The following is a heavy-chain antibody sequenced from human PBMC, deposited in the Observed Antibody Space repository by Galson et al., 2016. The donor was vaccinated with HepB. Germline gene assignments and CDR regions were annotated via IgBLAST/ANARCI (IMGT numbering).Heavy chain of an antibody. D-gene: IGHD3-3*02. V-gene: IGHV3-9*01. CDR3: SKEMSDVLAFLEGRQSGDMGAFNI. J-gene: IGHJ3*02. CDR2: ISTNSGRK. CDR1: GFTFGDYA. Sequence: SLRLSCAASGFTFGDYAMHWVRQGPGKGLEWVSGISTNSGRKGYADSVKGRLTISRDNARNSLYLQMNSLRNEDTALYYCSKEMSDVLAFLEGRQSGDMGAFNIWGQGTVVTVSS.